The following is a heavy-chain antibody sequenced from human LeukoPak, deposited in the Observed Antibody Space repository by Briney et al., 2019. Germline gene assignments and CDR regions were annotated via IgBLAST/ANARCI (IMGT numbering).Heavy chain of an antibody. Sequence: GGSLRLSCTASGFTFGDYAMSWFRQAPGKGLEWVANIRQDGSDKYYVDSVKGRFTISRDNAKSSLYLQMNSLSAEDTAIYYCALTRGGNSQGGFLDCWGQGTLVTVSS. CDR3: ALTRGGNSQGGFLDC. CDR1: GFTFGDYA. J-gene: IGHJ4*02. V-gene: IGHV3-7*03. CDR2: IRQDGSDK. D-gene: IGHD1-1*01.